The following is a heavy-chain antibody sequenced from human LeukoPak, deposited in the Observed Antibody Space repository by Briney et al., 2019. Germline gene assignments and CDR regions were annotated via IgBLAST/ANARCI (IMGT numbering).Heavy chain of an antibody. CDR3: AKSSHDVYGDYDEHYYYYMDV. D-gene: IGHD4-17*01. V-gene: IGHV3-23*01. J-gene: IGHJ6*03. CDR1: GFTFSSYA. Sequence: PGGSLRLSCAASGFTFSSYAMNWVRQAPGKGLEWVSAISGSGGSTYYADSVKGRFTISRDNSKNTMYLQMNSLRAEDTAVYYCAKSSHDVYGDYDEHYYYYMDVWDKGPTVTVS. CDR2: ISGSGGST.